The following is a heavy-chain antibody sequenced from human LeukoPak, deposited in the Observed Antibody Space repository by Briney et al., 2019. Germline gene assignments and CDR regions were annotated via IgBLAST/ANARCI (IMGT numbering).Heavy chain of an antibody. J-gene: IGHJ6*02. CDR1: GLKFRDHY. Sequence: GGPLTLPCAASGLKFRDHYIDWVRQAPGKELEWVGRSRKEASSYTNEYAASVEGRFTISRDVSESSLYLQMDSLRTEDTAVYYCGRIAINANNGMDVWGQGTTGTVSS. CDR3: GRIAINANNGMDV. D-gene: IGHD1/OR15-1a*01. V-gene: IGHV3-72*01. CDR2: SRKEASSYTN.